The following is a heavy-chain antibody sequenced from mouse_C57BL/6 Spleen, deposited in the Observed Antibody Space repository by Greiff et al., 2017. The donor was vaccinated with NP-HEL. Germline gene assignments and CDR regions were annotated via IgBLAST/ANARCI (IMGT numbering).Heavy chain of an antibody. CDR1: GFTFSDYY. Sequence: EVQLVESEGGLVQPGSSMKLSCTASGFTFSDYYMAWVRQVPEKGLEWVANINYDGSSTYYLDTLKSRFIISRDNAKNILYLQMSSLKSEDTATYYCARGALRYPYYFDYWGQGTTLTVSS. D-gene: IGHD1-1*01. J-gene: IGHJ2*01. V-gene: IGHV5-16*01. CDR3: ARGALRYPYYFDY. CDR2: INYDGSST.